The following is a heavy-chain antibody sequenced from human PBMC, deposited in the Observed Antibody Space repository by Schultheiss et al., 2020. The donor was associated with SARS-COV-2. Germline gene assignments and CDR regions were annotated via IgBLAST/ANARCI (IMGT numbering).Heavy chain of an antibody. CDR1: GFTFNNYA. Sequence: GGSLRLSCAASGFTFNNYAMTWVRQAPGKGLEWVSDIGGDGGHIFYADSVKGRFSISRDNSKNTLFLQMNSLRAEDTAVYYCAKHLGTGWGYCFESWGQGTLVTVSS. CDR2: IGGDGGHI. D-gene: IGHD2-8*02. J-gene: IGHJ4*02. V-gene: IGHV3-23*01. CDR3: AKHLGTGWGYCFES.